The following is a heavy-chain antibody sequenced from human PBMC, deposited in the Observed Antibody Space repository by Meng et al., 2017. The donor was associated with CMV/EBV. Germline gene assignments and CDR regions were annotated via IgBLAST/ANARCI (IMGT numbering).Heavy chain of an antibody. J-gene: IGHJ4*02. D-gene: IGHD4-17*01. V-gene: IGHV3-74*01. Sequence: GESLKISCAASGFTFSSYWMHWVRQAPGKGLVWVSRINSDRSSTSYADSVKGRFTISRDNAKNTLYLQMNSLRAEDTAVYYCVTQYGYWGQGTLVTVSS. CDR2: INSDRSST. CDR3: VTQYGY. CDR1: GFTFSSYW.